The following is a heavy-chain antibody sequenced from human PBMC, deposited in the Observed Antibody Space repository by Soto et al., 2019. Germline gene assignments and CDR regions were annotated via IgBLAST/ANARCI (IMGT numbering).Heavy chain of an antibody. J-gene: IGHJ5*02. CDR2: INAGNGNT. CDR3: ARGPIFGVVISNWFDP. V-gene: IGHV1-3*01. CDR1: GYTFTGYA. D-gene: IGHD3-3*01. Sequence: ASVKVSCKASGYTFTGYAMHWVRQAPGQRLEWMGWINAGNGNTKYSQKFRGRVTITRDTSASTAYMELSSLRSEDTAVYYCARGPIFGVVISNWFDPWGQGTLVTVSS.